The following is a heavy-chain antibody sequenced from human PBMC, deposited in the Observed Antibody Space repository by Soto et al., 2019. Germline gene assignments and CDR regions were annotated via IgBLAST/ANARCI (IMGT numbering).Heavy chain of an antibody. CDR2: IYYSGST. CDR1: GGSISSSSYY. J-gene: IGHJ6*03. V-gene: IGHV4-39*01. CDR3: SSISNYYYYYVDG. Sequence: SETLSLTCTVSGGSISSSSYYWGWIRQPPGKGLEWIGSIYYSGSTYYNPSLKSRVTISVDTSKNQFSLKLSSVTAADTAVYYCSSISNYYYYYVDGWGKGTTVTVS.